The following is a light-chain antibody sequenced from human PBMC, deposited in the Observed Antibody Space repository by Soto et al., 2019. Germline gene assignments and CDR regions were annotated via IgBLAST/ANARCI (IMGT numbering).Light chain of an antibody. V-gene: IGLV1-40*01. CDR1: SSNIGAGYD. J-gene: IGLJ2*01. Sequence: QSVLTQPPSVSGAPGQRVTISCTGSSSNIGAGYDVHWYQQLPGRAPKLLIYGNTNRPSGVPDRFSGSKSGTSASLAITGLPAEDKADYYCLSFDSSLSVVFGRGTQLTVL. CDR2: GNT. CDR3: LSFDSSLSVV.